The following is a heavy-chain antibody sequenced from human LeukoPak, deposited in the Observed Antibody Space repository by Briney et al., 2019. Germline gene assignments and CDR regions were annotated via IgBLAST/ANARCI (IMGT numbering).Heavy chain of an antibody. CDR1: GFTFSSYS. V-gene: IGHV3-21*01. J-gene: IGHJ6*02. CDR2: ISSSSSYI. Sequence: GGSLRLSCAAFGFTFSSYSMNWVRQAPGKGLEWVSSISSSSSYIYYADSVKGRFTISRDNAKNSLYLQMNSLRAEDTAVYYCARFGSGMDIPVYGMDVWGQGTTVTVSS. CDR3: ARFGSGMDIPVYGMDV. D-gene: IGHD3-10*01.